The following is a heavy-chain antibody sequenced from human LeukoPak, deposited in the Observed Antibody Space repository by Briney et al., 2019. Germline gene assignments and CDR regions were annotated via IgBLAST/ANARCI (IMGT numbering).Heavy chain of an antibody. CDR1: GYTCTSYG. CDR3: ASDLVPRESDAFDI. D-gene: IGHD2-8*02. J-gene: IGHJ3*02. Sequence: ASVKVSCKAAGYTCTSYGISWVRQAPGQGLEWRGWISAYNGNTNHAQKLQGRVTMTTDTSTSPAYMELRSLRSDDTAVYYCASDLVPRESDAFDIWGQGTMVTVSS. V-gene: IGHV1-18*01. CDR2: ISAYNGNT.